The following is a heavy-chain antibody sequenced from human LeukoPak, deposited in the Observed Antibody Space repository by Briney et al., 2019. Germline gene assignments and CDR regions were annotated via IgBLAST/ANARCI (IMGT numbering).Heavy chain of an antibody. CDR1: GFPFNTYA. CDR2: ISSNGDNT. V-gene: IGHV3-64D*06. Sequence: TGESLRLSCSASGFPFNTYAIHWVRQAPGKGLEYVAGISSNGDNTDFADSAKGRFTISRDNSKSTLFLQMNSLRAEDTAVYFCTRDSALLGVAFDLWGQGTVVTVSS. J-gene: IGHJ3*01. D-gene: IGHD2-15*01. CDR3: TRDSALLGVAFDL.